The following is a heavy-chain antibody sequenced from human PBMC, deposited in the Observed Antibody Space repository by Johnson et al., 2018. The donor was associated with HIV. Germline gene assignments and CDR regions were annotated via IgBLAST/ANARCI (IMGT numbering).Heavy chain of an antibody. Sequence: VQLMESGGGVVRPGGSLRLSCAASGFTFDDYGMSWVRQAPGKGLAWVSGINWNGGSTGYADSVKGRFTISRDNAKNSLYLQMNSLRAEDTAVYYCTTEVMEWELNVGWTRAFDIWGQGTMVTFSS. D-gene: IGHD1-26*01. CDR1: GFTFDDYG. J-gene: IGHJ3*02. V-gene: IGHV3-20*04. CDR3: TTEVMEWELNVGWTRAFDI. CDR2: INWNGGST.